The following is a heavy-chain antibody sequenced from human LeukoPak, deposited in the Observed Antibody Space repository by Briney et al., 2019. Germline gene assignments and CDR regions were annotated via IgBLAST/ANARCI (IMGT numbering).Heavy chain of an antibody. CDR3: ARGYALEARPNFDY. Sequence: SVKVSCKASGGTFSSYAISWVRQAPGQGLEWMGGIIPIFGAANYAQKFQGRVTITADESTSTAYMEPSSLISDDTAVYYCARGYALEARPNFDYWGQGTLVTVSS. V-gene: IGHV1-69*13. CDR2: IIPIFGAA. D-gene: IGHD6-6*01. J-gene: IGHJ4*02. CDR1: GGTFSSYA.